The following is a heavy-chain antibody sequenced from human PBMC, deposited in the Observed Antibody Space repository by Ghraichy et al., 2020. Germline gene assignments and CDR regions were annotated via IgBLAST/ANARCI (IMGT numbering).Heavy chain of an antibody. Sequence: ASVKVSCKASGNNFPRYGVNWVRQAPGQGLEWIGGISGYNDNTNYAQQFQGRVTMTTDKSTNTAYMELNSLTSDDTAVYYCATVTEDWFFDLWGRGTLVTVSS. V-gene: IGHV1-18*01. CDR2: ISGYNDNT. CDR1: GNNFPRYG. CDR3: ATVTEDWFFDL. J-gene: IGHJ2*01.